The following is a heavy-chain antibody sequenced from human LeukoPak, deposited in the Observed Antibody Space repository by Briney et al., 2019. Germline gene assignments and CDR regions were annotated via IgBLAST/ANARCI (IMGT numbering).Heavy chain of an antibody. CDR2: IYYSGST. CDR3: ARSPPYSSGWRGGYWYFDL. D-gene: IGHD6-19*01. V-gene: IGHV4-59*01. Sequence: SETLSLTCTVSGGSISSYYWSWIRQPPGKGLEWIGHIYYSGSTNYNPSLKSRVTISVDTSKNQFSLKLSSVTAADTAVYYCARSPPYSSGWRGGYWYFDLWGRGTLVTVSS. J-gene: IGHJ2*01. CDR1: GGSISSYY.